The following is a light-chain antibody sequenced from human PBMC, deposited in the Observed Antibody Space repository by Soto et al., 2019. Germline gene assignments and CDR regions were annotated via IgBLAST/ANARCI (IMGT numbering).Light chain of an antibody. CDR1: QGIRNN. CDR3: QKYNSVPIT. CDR2: AAS. V-gene: IGKV1-27*01. Sequence: DIQMTQSPSSLSASVGDRVTITCRASQGIRNNLAWYQQKPGKVPKLLIYAASTLRSGVPSRFSGSGSGTDFTLTISSLQPEDVATYYCQKYNSVPITFGQGTRLEIK. J-gene: IGKJ5*01.